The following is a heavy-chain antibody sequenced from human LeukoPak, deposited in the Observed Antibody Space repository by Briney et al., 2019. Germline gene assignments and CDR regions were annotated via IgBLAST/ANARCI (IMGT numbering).Heavy chain of an antibody. J-gene: IGHJ3*02. CDR2: IKQDGREK. V-gene: IGHV3-7*01. CDR3: ARGPGRGNAFDI. Sequence: GGSLTLSCTASGYTFSSCYIRGVRRPPRGEGEGGANIKQDGREKYYVHSVKGRFTISRDNAKNSLSLQMNSLRAEDTAVYYCARGPGRGNAFDIWGQGTMVTVSS. D-gene: IGHD3-10*01. CDR1: GYTFSSCY.